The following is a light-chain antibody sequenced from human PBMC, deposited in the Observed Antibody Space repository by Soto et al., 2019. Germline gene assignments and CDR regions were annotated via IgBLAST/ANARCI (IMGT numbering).Light chain of an antibody. CDR1: SSDVGAYNY. V-gene: IGLV2-14*01. Sequence: QSALTQPASVSGSPGQSITISCTGTSSDVGAYNYVSWYQQHPDKAPKLMIYDVSNRPSGVSNRFSGSKSGNTASLTISGLQAEDEADYYCSSYTSTSTLHVFGTGTKDTVL. J-gene: IGLJ1*01. CDR2: DVS. CDR3: SSYTSTSTLHV.